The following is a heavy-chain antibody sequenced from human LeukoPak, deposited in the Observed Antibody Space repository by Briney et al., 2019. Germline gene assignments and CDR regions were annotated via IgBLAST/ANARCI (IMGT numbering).Heavy chain of an antibody. J-gene: IGHJ4*02. V-gene: IGHV5-51*07. CDR1: GYSFNSYW. CDR2: IYPGDSDT. D-gene: IGHD1-26*01. Sequence: GESLKISCKGSGYSFNSYWIGWVHQMPGKGLEWMGIIYPGDSDTRYSPSFQGQVTISADKSISTAYLQWSSLKASDTAMYYCARLRSGSYTSGRYFDYWGRGTLVTVSS. CDR3: ARLRSGSYTSGRYFDY.